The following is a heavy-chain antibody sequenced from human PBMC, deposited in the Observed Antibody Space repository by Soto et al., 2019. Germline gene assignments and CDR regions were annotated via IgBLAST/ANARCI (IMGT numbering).Heavy chain of an antibody. V-gene: IGHV3-9*01. CDR2: ISWNSGSI. CDR3: ANAGFWSGYYSLVDY. J-gene: IGHJ4*02. Sequence: EVQLVESGGGLVQPGRSLRLSCAASGFTFDDYAMHWVRQAPGKGLEWVSGISWNSGSIGYADSVKGRFTISRDNAKNSLYLQMNSLRAEDTAVYDCANAGFWSGYYSLVDYWGQGTLVTVSS. CDR1: GFTFDDYA. D-gene: IGHD3-3*01.